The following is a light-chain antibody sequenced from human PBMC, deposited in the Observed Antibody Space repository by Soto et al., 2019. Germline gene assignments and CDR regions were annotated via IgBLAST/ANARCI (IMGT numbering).Light chain of an antibody. CDR1: QNVASN. CDR2: ASS. Sequence: VMTQSPANLSVSPGEGVTLFCRASQNVASNIAWYQVKPAQPPRLLIYASSTRATGIPATCGGSGSGTQFSLTISGLQCEDSAVYYCQQYYHWGLSFGGGTKVEI. V-gene: IGKV3D-15*01. CDR3: QQYYHWGLS. J-gene: IGKJ4*01.